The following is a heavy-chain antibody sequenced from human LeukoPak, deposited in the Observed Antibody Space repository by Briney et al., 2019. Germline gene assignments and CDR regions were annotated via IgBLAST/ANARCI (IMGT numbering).Heavy chain of an antibody. V-gene: IGHV4-4*07. CDR2: IYTSGST. D-gene: IGHD4-17*01. Sequence: PSETLSLTCSVSGGSISSYYWSWIRQPAGKGLEWIGRIYTSGSTNYNPSLKSRGTMSVDTSKNQFSLKLSSVTAADTAVYYCARDISDYGDYARWFDPWGQGTLVTVSS. CDR3: ARDISDYGDYARWFDP. CDR1: GGSISSYY. J-gene: IGHJ5*02.